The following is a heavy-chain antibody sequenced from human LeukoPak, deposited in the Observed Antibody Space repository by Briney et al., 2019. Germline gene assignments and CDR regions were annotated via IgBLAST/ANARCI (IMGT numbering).Heavy chain of an antibody. Sequence: GGSLRLSCAASGFTFSDYVMIWVRQAPGKGLEWVSGITASGGRTFYGDSVRGRFTMSRDNSKNTVYQQMNSLRVDDTAVYYCARRDIVVVVSASDYWGQGTLVTVSS. CDR2: ITASGGRT. CDR3: ARRDIVVVVSASDY. D-gene: IGHD2-15*01. CDR1: GFTFSDYV. V-gene: IGHV3-23*01. J-gene: IGHJ4*02.